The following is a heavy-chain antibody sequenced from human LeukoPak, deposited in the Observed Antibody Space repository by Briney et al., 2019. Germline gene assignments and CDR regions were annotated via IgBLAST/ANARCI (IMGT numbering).Heavy chain of an antibody. D-gene: IGHD3-9*01. Sequence: SETLSLTCTVSGGXISNYYWAWIRQPAGKGLEWIGGIYTSGSSNYNPSLKSRVTMSVDTSQNQFSLKLSSVTAADTAVYYCARDFETTLNWFDPWGQGTLVTVSS. CDR3: ARDFETTLNWFDP. CDR2: IYTSGSS. CDR1: GGXISNYY. V-gene: IGHV4-4*07. J-gene: IGHJ5*02.